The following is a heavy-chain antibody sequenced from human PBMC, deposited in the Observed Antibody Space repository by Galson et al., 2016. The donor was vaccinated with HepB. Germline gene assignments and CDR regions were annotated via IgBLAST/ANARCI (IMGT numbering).Heavy chain of an antibody. D-gene: IGHD3-9*01. V-gene: IGHV3-33*01. CDR1: GFIFSSYG. CDR3: ARDHSGILTGYFDY. J-gene: IGHJ4*02. CDR2: IWYDGSDQ. Sequence: SLRLSCAASGFIFSSYGMVWVRQAPGKGLEWVAFIWYDGSDQYYADPVKGRFTISRDNSKNTVDLLIDSLRAEDTAVYYCARDHSGILTGYFDYWGQGTLVTVST.